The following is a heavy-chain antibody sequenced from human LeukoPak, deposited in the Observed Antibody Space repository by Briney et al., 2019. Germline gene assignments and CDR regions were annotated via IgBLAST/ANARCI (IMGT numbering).Heavy chain of an antibody. CDR3: ARGDSCPTY. D-gene: IGHD2-15*01. J-gene: IGHJ4*02. CDR1: GFTFSSYA. Sequence: PGRSLRLSCAASGFTFSSYAMHWVRQAPGKGLEWVAVISYDGSNKYYADSVKGRFTISRDNSKNTLYLQTNSLRAEDTAVYYCARGDSCPTYWGQGTLVTVSS. CDR2: ISYDGSNK. V-gene: IGHV3-30*04.